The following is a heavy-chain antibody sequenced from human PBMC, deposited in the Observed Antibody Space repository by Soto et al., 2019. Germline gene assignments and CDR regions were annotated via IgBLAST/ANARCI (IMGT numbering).Heavy chain of an antibody. Sequence: SVKVSCKTSGGTFSIYAISWVRQAPGQGLEWMGGIIPIFGTANYAQKFQGRVTITADESTSTAYMELSSLRSEDTAVYYCARSTVTTGILLYYYYYGMDVWGQGTTVTVSS. J-gene: IGHJ6*02. CDR3: ARSTVTTGILLYYYYYGMDV. V-gene: IGHV1-69*13. D-gene: IGHD4-4*01. CDR2: IIPIFGTA. CDR1: GGTFSIYA.